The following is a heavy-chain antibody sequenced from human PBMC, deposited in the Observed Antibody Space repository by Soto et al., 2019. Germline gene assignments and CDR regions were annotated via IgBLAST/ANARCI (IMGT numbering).Heavy chain of an antibody. Sequence: QVQLQESGPGLVKPSETLSLTCTVSGGSISSYYWSWIRQPPGKGLEWIGYIYYSGRTNYNPSLKRRVTISVDPSKSQFYRKLGFVTAADAAVYYCAGVRTKYYVILTGYYSDYWFDPGGQGSLVTV. J-gene: IGHJ5*02. CDR2: IYYSGRT. V-gene: IGHV4-59*01. D-gene: IGHD3-9*01. CDR1: GGSISSYY. CDR3: AGVRTKYYVILTGYYSDYWFDP.